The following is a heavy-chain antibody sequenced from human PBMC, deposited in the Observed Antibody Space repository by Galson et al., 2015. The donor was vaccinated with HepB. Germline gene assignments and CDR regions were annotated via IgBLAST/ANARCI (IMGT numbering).Heavy chain of an antibody. V-gene: IGHV3-30*01. CDR3: ARDFGTLIDDFWRGYSDY. CDR1: GFTFVSYA. D-gene: IGHD3-3*01. CDR2: ISSEGNHK. Sequence: SLRLSCAASGFTFVSYAMNWVRQGPGKGLEWVAVISSEGNHKVYADSVKGRFTISRDDSKNTLFLQMDSLRPEDSAVYFCARDFGTLIDDFWRGYSDYWGQGTLVTVSS. J-gene: IGHJ4*02.